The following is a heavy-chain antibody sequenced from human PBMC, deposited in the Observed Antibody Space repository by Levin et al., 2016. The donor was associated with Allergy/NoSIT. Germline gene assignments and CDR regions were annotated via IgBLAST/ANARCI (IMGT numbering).Heavy chain of an antibody. J-gene: IGHJ6*03. CDR3: ARDLVTMVRGVIITGYMDV. D-gene: IGHD3-10*01. CDR2: IKQDGSEK. V-gene: IGHV3-7*03. Sequence: WIRQPPGKGLEWVANIKQDGSEKYYVDSVKGRFTISRDNAKNSLYLQMNSLRAEDTAVYYCARDLVTMVRGVIITGYMDVWGKGTTVTVSS.